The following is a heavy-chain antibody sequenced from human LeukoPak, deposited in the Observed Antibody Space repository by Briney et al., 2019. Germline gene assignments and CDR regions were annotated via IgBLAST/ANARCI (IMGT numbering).Heavy chain of an antibody. CDR1: GFTFGDYA. D-gene: IGHD3-22*01. V-gene: IGHV3-49*04. CDR2: IRIKAYGGTT. CDR3: TRDTTLPHYYDSSGYFH. Sequence: GRSLRLSCTASGFTFGDYAMSWVRLAPRKGLEWVGFIRIKAYGGTTEYAASVKGRFTISRDDSKSIAYLQMNSLKTEDTAVYYCTRDTTLPHYYDSSGYFHWGQGTLVTVSS. J-gene: IGHJ4*02.